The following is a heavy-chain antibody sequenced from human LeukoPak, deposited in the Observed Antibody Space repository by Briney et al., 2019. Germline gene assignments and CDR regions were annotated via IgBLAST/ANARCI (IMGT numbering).Heavy chain of an antibody. CDR2: VIPIFGTA. CDR1: GGTFSSYA. Sequence: SVKVSCKASGGTFSSYAISWVRQAPGQGLEWMGGVIPIFGTANYAQKFQGRVTITTDESTSTAYMELSSLRSEDTAVYYCARGSSSGWYGAFDIWGQGTMVTVSS. J-gene: IGHJ3*02. CDR3: ARGSSSGWYGAFDI. D-gene: IGHD6-19*01. V-gene: IGHV1-69*05.